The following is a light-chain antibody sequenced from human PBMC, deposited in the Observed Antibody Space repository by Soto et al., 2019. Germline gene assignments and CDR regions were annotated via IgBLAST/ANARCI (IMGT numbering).Light chain of an antibody. CDR3: QQYNSYPLT. Sequence: DIQMTQSPSTLSASVGDRVTITCRASQSISSWLAWYQQKPGQAHNLLIYKASSLESGVPSRFSGSGSGTEFTLTISSLQPDDFATYYCQQYNSYPLTFGGGTKVEIK. CDR1: QSISSW. CDR2: KAS. V-gene: IGKV1-5*03. J-gene: IGKJ4*01.